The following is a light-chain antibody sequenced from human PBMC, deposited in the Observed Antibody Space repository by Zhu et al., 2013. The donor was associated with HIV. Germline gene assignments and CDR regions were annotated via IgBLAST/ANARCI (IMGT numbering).Light chain of an antibody. CDR1: KLGYKY. Sequence: SYELTQPPSVSVSPGQTASITCSGDKLGYKYACWFQQKPGQSPVLVIYQDTKRPSGIPERFSGSNSGNTATLTISGTQAMDEADYYCQAWDSSYVVFGGGTKLTVL. V-gene: IGLV3-1*01. J-gene: IGLJ2*01. CDR3: QAWDSSYVV. CDR2: QDT.